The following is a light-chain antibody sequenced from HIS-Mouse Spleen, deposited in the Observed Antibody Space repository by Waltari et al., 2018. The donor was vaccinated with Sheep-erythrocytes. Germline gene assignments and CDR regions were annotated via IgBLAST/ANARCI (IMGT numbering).Light chain of an antibody. CDR1: QGISNY. CDR3: QKYNSALTWT. V-gene: IGKV1-27*01. J-gene: IGKJ1*01. CDR2: AAS. Sequence: DIQMTQSPSSLSASVGDRVTITCRARQGISNYLAWYQQKAGKVPKLLLYAASTLQSGVPSRFSGSGSGTDFTLTISSLQPEDVATYYCQKYNSALTWTFGQGTKVEIK.